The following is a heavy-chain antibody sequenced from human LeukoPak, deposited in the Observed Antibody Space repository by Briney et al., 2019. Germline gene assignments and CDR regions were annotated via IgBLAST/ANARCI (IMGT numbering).Heavy chain of an antibody. V-gene: IGHV4-34*01. Sequence: SETLSLTCVVNGGSLSGFYWNWIRQPPGKGLEWIGDVHHSGSTNYNPSLESRVTISLDTSKNVVSLKLTSVTAADTAFYYCAWSAYDYVWGTLGYWGQGTLVTVSS. CDR1: GGSLSGFY. CDR3: AWSAYDYVWGTLGY. CDR2: VHHSGST. J-gene: IGHJ4*02. D-gene: IGHD3-16*01.